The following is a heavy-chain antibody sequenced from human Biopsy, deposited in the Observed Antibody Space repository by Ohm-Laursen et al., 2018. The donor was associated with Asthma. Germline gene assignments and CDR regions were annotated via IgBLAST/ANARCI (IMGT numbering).Heavy chain of an antibody. J-gene: IGHJ4*02. D-gene: IGHD1-26*01. CDR1: GFTFDDYA. CDR3: AKGEWELLEANFDY. V-gene: IGHV3-9*01. CDR2: ISWNSGSI. Sequence: SSLRLSCAASGFTFDDYAMHWVRQAPGKGLEWVSGISWNSGSIGYADSVKGRFTISRDNAKNSLYLQMNSLRAEDTALYYCAKGEWELLEANFDYWDQGTLVTVSS.